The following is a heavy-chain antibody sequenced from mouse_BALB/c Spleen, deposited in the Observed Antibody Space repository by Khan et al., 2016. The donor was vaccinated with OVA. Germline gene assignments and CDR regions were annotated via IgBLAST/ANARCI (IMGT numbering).Heavy chain of an antibody. CDR1: GVSITSGY. D-gene: IGHD2-14*01. J-gene: IGHJ3*01. V-gene: IGHV3-8*02. CDR2: MIYTGYT. CDR3: AMSTYRNAVAC. Sequence: EVQLQESGPSLVKPSQTLSLTCSVTGVSITSGYWSWIRKFPGNKLEYMGYMIYTGYTDYNPSLKSRIAITRHTSKNQYYLHCVSVTADDTATYYCAMSTYRNAVACGDQGTLVSVSA.